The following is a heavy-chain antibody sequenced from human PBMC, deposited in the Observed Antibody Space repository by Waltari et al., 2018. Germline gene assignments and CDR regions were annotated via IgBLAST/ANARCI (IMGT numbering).Heavy chain of an antibody. D-gene: IGHD6-13*01. CDR2: IYHSGRT. CDR3: ARGPSQLVRDYFDY. CDR1: GGSISSSNG. J-gene: IGHJ4*02. V-gene: IGHV4-4*02. Sequence: QVQLQESGPGLVKPSGTLSLTCAVSGGSISSSNGWGWVRQPPGKGLEWIGEIYHSGRTNYNQSRKSRVTISVDKSKNQFSLKLSSVTAADTAVYYCARGPSQLVRDYFDYWGQGTLVTVSS.